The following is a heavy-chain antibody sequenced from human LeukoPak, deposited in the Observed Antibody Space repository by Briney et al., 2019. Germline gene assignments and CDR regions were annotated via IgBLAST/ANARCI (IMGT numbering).Heavy chain of an antibody. D-gene: IGHD6-13*01. Sequence: TSETLSLTCTVSGYSITNAYYWGWIRQPPGKGLEWIGSIYHSGNTYYTPSLKSRVTISVDTSKNQLSLKLNSVTAADTAVYYCARLATAGTYYFDYWGQGTLVTVSS. V-gene: IGHV4-38-2*02. CDR2: IYHSGNT. CDR1: GYSITNAYY. CDR3: ARLATAGTYYFDY. J-gene: IGHJ4*02.